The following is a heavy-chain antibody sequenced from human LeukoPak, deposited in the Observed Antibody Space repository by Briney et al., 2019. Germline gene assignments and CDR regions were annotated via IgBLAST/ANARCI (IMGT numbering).Heavy chain of an antibody. CDR3: ARGERFSSGFESVGGDY. Sequence: GRSLRLSCAAPGFTFSSYAMHWVRQAPGKGLEWVAVISYDGSNKYYADSVKGRFTISRDNSKNTLYLQVNSLRPEDTAVYYCARGERFSSGFESVGGDYWGQGTLVTVSS. J-gene: IGHJ4*02. CDR2: ISYDGSNK. V-gene: IGHV3-30-3*01. D-gene: IGHD3-22*01. CDR1: GFTFSSYA.